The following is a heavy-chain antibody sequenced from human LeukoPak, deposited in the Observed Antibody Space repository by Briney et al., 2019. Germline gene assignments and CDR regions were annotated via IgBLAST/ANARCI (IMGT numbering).Heavy chain of an antibody. Sequence: GGSLRLSCAASGFTFSAYWMPWVRQAPGKGLVWVSRINTDGSSTSYADYVKGRFTISRDNAKNTLFLQMNSLRAEDTAVYYCARGAGIGDYWGQGSRVTVSS. V-gene: IGHV3-74*01. CDR2: INTDGSST. CDR1: GFTFSAYW. D-gene: IGHD2-21*01. J-gene: IGHJ4*02. CDR3: ARGAGIGDY.